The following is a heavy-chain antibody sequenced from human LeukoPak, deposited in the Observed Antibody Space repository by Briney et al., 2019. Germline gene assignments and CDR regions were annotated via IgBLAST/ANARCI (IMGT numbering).Heavy chain of an antibody. CDR1: GGSFSGYY. J-gene: IGHJ4*02. D-gene: IGHD5-12*01. Sequence: PSETLSLTCAVYGGSFSGYYWSWIRQPPGKGLEWIGEINHSGSTNYNPSLKSRVTISVDTSKNQFSLKLSSVTAADTAAYYCARGGYSGYDLELDYWGQGTLVTVSS. CDR2: INHSGST. V-gene: IGHV4-34*01. CDR3: ARGGYSGYDLELDY.